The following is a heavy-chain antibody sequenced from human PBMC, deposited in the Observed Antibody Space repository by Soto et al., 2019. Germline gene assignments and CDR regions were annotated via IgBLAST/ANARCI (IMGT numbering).Heavy chain of an antibody. Sequence: EVQLVESGGGLVQPGRSLRLSCAASGFTFNDYAMHWVRQAPGKGLEWVSGISWNSGSIGYADSVKGRFTISRDNAKNSLYLQMNSLRAEDTALYYCAKAQYSAYDTSGDNWFDPWGQGTLVTVSS. CDR1: GFTFNDYA. CDR2: ISWNSGSI. CDR3: AKAQYSAYDTSGDNWFDP. D-gene: IGHD5-12*01. V-gene: IGHV3-9*01. J-gene: IGHJ5*02.